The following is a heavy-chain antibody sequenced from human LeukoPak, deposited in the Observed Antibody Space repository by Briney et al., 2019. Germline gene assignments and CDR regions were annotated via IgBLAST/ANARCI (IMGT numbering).Heavy chain of an antibody. Sequence: SETLSLTCTVSGFSISRGYHWGWIRQPPGKGLEWIGNIHHSGSTYYNPSLKSRVTISIDTSNNQFSLKLNSVTAADTAVYYCVRFDWNPYYWGQGTLVTVSS. J-gene: IGHJ4*02. D-gene: IGHD3-9*01. CDR1: GFSISRGYH. V-gene: IGHV4-38-2*02. CDR2: IHHSGST. CDR3: VRFDWNPYY.